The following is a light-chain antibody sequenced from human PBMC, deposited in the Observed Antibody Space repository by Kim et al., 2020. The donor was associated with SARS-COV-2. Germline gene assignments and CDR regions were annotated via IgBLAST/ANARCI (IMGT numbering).Light chain of an antibody. CDR3: CSYAGSSAFVL. J-gene: IGLJ3*02. CDR1: SSDVGNYNF. Sequence: QSVVTQPASVSGSPGQSITMSCTGTSSDVGNYNFVSWYQQHPGKVPKLMIYEVSQRPSGVSTRFSGSKSGNTASLTISGLQGEDEADYYCCSYAGSSAFVLFGGGTQLTVL. V-gene: IGLV2-23*02. CDR2: EVS.